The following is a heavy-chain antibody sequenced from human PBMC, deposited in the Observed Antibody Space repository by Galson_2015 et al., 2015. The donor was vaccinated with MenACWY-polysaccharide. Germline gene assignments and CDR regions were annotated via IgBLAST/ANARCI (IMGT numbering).Heavy chain of an antibody. V-gene: IGHV1-8*01. Sequence: SVKVSCKASGYTFTSYDINWVRQATGQGLEWMGWMNPNSGNTGYAQKFQGRVTMTRNTSISTACMELSSLRSEDTAVYYCARPKQPKTTVPDDDAFDIWGQGTMVTVSS. CDR3: ARPKQPKTTVPDDDAFDI. CDR2: MNPNSGNT. CDR1: GYTFTSYD. J-gene: IGHJ3*02. D-gene: IGHD4-17*01.